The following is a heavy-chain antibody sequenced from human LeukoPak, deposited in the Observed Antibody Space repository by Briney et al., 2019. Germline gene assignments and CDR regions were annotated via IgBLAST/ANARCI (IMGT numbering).Heavy chain of an antibody. V-gene: IGHV5-51*01. CDR1: GYSFTSYW. D-gene: IGHD6-13*01. Sequence: GESLQISCKGSGYSFTSYWIGWVRRMPGKGLEWMGIIYPGDSDTRYSPSFQGQVTISADKSISTAYLQWSSLKASDTAMYYCARLVQQRTENWFDPWGQGTLVTVSS. J-gene: IGHJ5*02. CDR2: IYPGDSDT. CDR3: ARLVQQRTENWFDP.